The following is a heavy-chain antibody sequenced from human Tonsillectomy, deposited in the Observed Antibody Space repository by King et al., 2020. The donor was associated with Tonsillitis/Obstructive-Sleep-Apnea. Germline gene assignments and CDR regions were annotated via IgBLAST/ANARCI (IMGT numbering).Heavy chain of an antibody. J-gene: IGHJ6*03. Sequence: VQLVESGGGVVQPGRSLRLSCAASGFTFSSYGMQWVRQAPGKGLEWVALISYGGGDAYYADSVKVRCTISRDNSKNTLFLQINSLIAEDTAVYYCARHVFRFLEWVRNYMDVWGKGTTVTVSS. D-gene: IGHD3-3*01. V-gene: IGHV3-30*03. CDR1: GFTFSSYG. CDR2: ISYGGGDA. CDR3: ARHVFRFLEWVRNYMDV.